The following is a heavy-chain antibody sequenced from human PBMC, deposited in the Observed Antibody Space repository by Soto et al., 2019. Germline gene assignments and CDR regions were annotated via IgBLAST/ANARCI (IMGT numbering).Heavy chain of an antibody. J-gene: IGHJ4*02. V-gene: IGHV1-46*03. Sequence: QVQLVQSGAEVKKPGASVKVSCKASGYTFTSYYMHWVRQAPGQGLEWMGIINPSDGSTSYAQKFQGRVTMTRDTSTSTVYMELSSLRSEDTAVYYCARNALRFLEWFPRGYYFDYWGQGTLVTVSS. D-gene: IGHD3-3*01. CDR3: ARNALRFLEWFPRGYYFDY. CDR1: GYTFTSYY. CDR2: INPSDGST.